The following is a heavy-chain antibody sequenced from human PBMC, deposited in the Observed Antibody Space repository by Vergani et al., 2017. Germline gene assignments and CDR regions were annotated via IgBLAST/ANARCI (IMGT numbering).Heavy chain of an antibody. CDR2: VSVGGGSS. J-gene: IGHJ4*02. D-gene: IGHD5-18*01. V-gene: IGHV3-23*01. CDR1: GFTFSNYA. Sequence: EVQLLDSGGGLVQPGGSLRLSCAASGFTFSNYAMSWVRQAPGKGLEWVSTVSVGGGSSDYADSVKGRFTISRDNSRTTLYRQMNSLRAEDTAVYYCAKSNGGDSYGPWDYWGQGTLVTVSS. CDR3: AKSNGGDSYGPWDY.